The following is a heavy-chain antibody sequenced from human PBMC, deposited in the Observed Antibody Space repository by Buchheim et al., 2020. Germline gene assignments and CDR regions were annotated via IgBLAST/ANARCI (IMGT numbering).Heavy chain of an antibody. CDR2: IYHSGST. J-gene: IGHJ5*02. Sequence: QVQLQESGPGLVKPSGTLSLTCAVSGGSISSSNWWSWVRQPPGKGLEWIGEIYHSGSTNYNPSLKSRVTISVDKSTNHFYLKLSSVTAEDTAVYYCARDRDYYGSGRIYNWFDPWGQGTL. D-gene: IGHD3-10*01. V-gene: IGHV4-4*02. CDR3: ARDRDYYGSGRIYNWFDP. CDR1: GGSISSSNW.